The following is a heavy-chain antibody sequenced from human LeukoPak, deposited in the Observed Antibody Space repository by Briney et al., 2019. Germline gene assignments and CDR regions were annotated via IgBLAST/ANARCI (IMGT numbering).Heavy chain of an antibody. CDR1: GFTFDDYA. J-gene: IGHJ4*02. D-gene: IGHD6-19*01. CDR3: TRRRASSDSYYFDY. V-gene: IGHV3-9*01. CDR2: ISWNSANT. Sequence: PGGSLRLSCAASGFTFDDYAMHWVRQAPGKGLEWVSGISWNSANTGYADSVKGRFTISRDNAKNSLYLQMNSLRAEATALYYCTRRRASSDSYYFDYWGQGTLVTVSS.